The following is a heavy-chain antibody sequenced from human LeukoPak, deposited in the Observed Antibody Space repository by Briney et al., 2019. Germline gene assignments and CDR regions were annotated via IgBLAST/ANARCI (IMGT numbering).Heavy chain of an antibody. J-gene: IGHJ4*02. V-gene: IGHV1-18*01. CDR3: ARDGYFDY. Sequence: ASVTVSCKASGYTFSTYGIGWVRQAPGQGLEWMGWISAYNGNTNYAQKFQGRVTMTTDTSTSTAYMELRNLRSDDTAVYYCARDGYFDYWGQGTLVTVSS. CDR2: ISAYNGNT. CDR1: GYTFSTYG.